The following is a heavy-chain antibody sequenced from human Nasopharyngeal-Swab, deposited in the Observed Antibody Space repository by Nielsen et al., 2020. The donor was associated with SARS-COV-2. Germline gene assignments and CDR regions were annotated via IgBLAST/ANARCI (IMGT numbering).Heavy chain of an antibody. J-gene: IGHJ3*02. CDR1: GFTFSSYW. Sequence: GESLKISCAASGFTFSSYWMSWVRQAPGKGLEWVANIKQDGSEKHYVDSVKGRFTISRDNAKNSLYLQMNSLRAEDTAVYYCASEPVRYFDPMGAFDIWGQGTMVTVSS. CDR2: IKQDGSEK. D-gene: IGHD3-9*01. CDR3: ASEPVRYFDPMGAFDI. V-gene: IGHV3-7*03.